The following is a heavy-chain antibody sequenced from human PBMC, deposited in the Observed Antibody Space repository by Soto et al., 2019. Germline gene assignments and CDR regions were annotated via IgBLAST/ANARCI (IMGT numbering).Heavy chain of an antibody. D-gene: IGHD3-3*01. CDR1: GGTFSSYA. Sequence: GASVKVSCKASGGTFSSYAISWVRQAPGQGLEWMGGIIPIFGTANYAQKFQGRVTITADESTSTAYMELSSLRSEDTAVYYCARGAPDNPGDFWSGLPVHFDYWGQGTLVTVSS. V-gene: IGHV1-69*13. J-gene: IGHJ4*02. CDR3: ARGAPDNPGDFWSGLPVHFDY. CDR2: IIPIFGTA.